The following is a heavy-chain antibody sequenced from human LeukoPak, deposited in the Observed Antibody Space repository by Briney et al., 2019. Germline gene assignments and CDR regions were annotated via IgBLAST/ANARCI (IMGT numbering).Heavy chain of an antibody. CDR1: GFTFDDYV. CDR3: AKGVVGPRMVYFDC. V-gene: IGHV3-43*02. CDR2: ISGDGHST. Sequence: GGSLRLSCAASGFTFDDYVMHWVRQAPGKGLEWVSLISGDGHSTYYADSVKGRFTIFRDNRKNSLYLQMNTLRTEDTALYYCAKGVVGPRMVYFDCWGQGTLVTVSS. J-gene: IGHJ4*02. D-gene: IGHD3-10*01.